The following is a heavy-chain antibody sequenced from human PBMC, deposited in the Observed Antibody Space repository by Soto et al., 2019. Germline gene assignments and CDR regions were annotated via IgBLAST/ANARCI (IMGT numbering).Heavy chain of an antibody. CDR2: VSTSGGRT. CDR3: VRKGYATGWYYDK. D-gene: IGHD3-22*01. J-gene: IGHJ4*02. V-gene: IGHV3-23*01. CDR1: GFNFKSYD. Sequence: PGGSLRLSCAASGFNFKSYDMFWVRQAPGKGPEWVSFVSTSGGRTEYADFVRGRFTISRDNAENTLSLQMNSLAVDDTAVYYCVRKGYATGWYYDKWGQGTLVTVSS.